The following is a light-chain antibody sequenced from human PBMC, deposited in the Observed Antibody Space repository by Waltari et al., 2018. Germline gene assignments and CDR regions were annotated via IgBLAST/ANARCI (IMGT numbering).Light chain of an antibody. J-gene: IGKJ4*01. Sequence: VTSIFRARQSCSEYLNWYQQRPGEAPKFLIYDASNLQTGVPSRFSGSGSGTDFTLSITNLQPEDSATYYCQQSYTFGGGTKVESK. CDR2: DAS. CDR3: QQSYT. CDR1: QSCSEY. V-gene: IGKV1-39*01.